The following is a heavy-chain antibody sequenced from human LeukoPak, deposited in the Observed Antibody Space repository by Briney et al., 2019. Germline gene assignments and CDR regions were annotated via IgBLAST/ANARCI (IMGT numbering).Heavy chain of an antibody. V-gene: IGHV4-59*01. CDR1: GGSISSYY. CDR2: IYYSGST. CDR3: AGSAYCSGGSCYTGLPY. D-gene: IGHD2-15*01. J-gene: IGHJ4*02. Sequence: SETLSLTCTVSGGSISSYYWSWIRQPPGKGLEWIGYIYYSGSTNYNPSLRSRVTMSVDTSKNQFSLKLTSVTAADTAVYYCAGSAYCSGGSCYTGLPYWGQGTLVTVSS.